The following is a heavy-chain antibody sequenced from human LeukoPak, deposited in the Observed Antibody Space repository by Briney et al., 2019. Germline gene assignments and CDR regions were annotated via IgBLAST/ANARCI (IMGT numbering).Heavy chain of an antibody. D-gene: IGHD1-26*01. CDR2: ISSSSSTI. CDR3: ARDGGGSYPPV. V-gene: IGHV3-48*01. Sequence: GGSLRLSCAASGFTFSSYSMNWVRQAPGKGLEWVSYISSSSSTIYYADSVKGRFTISRDNAKNSLYLQMNSLRAEDTAVYYCARDGGGSYPPVWGKGTTVTVSS. J-gene: IGHJ6*04. CDR1: GFTFSSYS.